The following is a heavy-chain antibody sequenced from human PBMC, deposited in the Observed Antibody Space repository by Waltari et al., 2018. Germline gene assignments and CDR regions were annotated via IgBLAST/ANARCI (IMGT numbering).Heavy chain of an antibody. CDR1: GYTFSAYY. CDR2: INPRNGET. J-gene: IGHJ4*02. V-gene: IGHV1-2*02. D-gene: IGHD4-4*01. Sequence: LVQSGAEVQKPGASVRVSCKTSGYTFSAYYIHWVRQAPGQGLEWLGGINPRNGETKYTQPFHGRGTLTRDTSINTAYMELSSLIFDDTAIYYCAREGSHLTTVNDFWGQGTLVIVSS. CDR3: AREGSHLTTVNDF.